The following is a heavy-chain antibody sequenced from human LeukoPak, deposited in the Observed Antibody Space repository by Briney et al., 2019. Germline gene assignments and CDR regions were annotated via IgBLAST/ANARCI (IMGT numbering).Heavy chain of an antibody. D-gene: IGHD3-3*01. CDR3: ARGSGYGDYYYGMDV. CDR1: GGSISSYY. V-gene: IGHV4-4*07. CDR2: IYTSGST. Sequence: SETLSLTCTVSGGSISSYYWSWIRQPAGKGPEWIGRIYTSGSTNYNPSLKSRVTMSVDTSKNQFSLKLSSVTAADTAVYYCARGSGYGDYYYGMDVWGQGTTVTVSS. J-gene: IGHJ6*02.